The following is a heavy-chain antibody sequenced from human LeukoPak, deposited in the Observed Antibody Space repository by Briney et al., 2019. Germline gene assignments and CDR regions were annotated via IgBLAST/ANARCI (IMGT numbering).Heavy chain of an antibody. J-gene: IGHJ4*02. CDR3: ARPGLEAAAVLDYFDY. D-gene: IGHD6-13*01. CDR2: IYPGDSDT. CDR1: GYSFSSYW. Sequence: GESLKISCKGSGYSFSSYWIGWVRQMPGKGLEWMGIIYPGDSDTRYSPSFQGQVTISADKSISTAYLQWSSLEASDTAMYYCARPGLEAAAVLDYFDYWGQGTLVTVSS. V-gene: IGHV5-51*01.